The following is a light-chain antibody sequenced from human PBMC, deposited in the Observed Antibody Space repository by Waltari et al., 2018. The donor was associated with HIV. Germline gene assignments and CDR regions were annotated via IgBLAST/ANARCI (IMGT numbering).Light chain of an antibody. Sequence: QSALTPPPSASRSPGPSVTISCTGTSSDVGGSTYVSWYQQHPGKAPKLMIYEVNKRPSGVPDRFSGSKSANTASLTVSGLQADDEADYYCNSYAGSNNWVFGGGTKLTVL. CDR2: EVN. CDR3: NSYAGSNNWV. V-gene: IGLV2-8*02. CDR1: SSDVGGSTY. J-gene: IGLJ3*02.